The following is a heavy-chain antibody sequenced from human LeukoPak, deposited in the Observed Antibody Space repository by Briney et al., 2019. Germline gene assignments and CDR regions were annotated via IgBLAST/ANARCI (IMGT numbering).Heavy chain of an antibody. V-gene: IGHV3-33*01. J-gene: IGHJ4*02. CDR1: GFNFSSFV. CDR2: IWHDGSNK. D-gene: IGHD6-19*01. CDR3: ARGPSAYPKCFDY. Sequence: PGGSLRLSCAASGFNFSSFVMHWVRQAPGKGLEWVAVIWHDGSNKYYADSVKGRFTISRDNSKNTLYLQMNSLRAEDTAVYYCARGPSAYPKCFDYWGQGTLVTVSS.